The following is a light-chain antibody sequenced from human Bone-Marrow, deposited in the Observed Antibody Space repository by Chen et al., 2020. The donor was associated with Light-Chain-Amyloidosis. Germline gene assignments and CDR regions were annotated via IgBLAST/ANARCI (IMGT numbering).Light chain of an antibody. CDR1: NIGSTS. CDR3: QVWDRSSDRPV. CDR2: DDS. V-gene: IGLV3-21*02. Sequence: SYVLTQPSSVSVAPGDTATIACGGNNIGSTSVHWYQQTPGQAPLLVVYDDSDRPSGIPERLSGSNSGNTATLTISRVEAGDEADYYCQVWDRSSDRPVFGGGTELTVL. J-gene: IGLJ3*02.